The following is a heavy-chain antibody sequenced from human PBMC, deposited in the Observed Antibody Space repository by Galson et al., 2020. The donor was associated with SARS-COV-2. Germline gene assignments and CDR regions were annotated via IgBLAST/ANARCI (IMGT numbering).Heavy chain of an antibody. CDR1: GYSFTSYW. J-gene: IGHJ4*02. CDR3: ARHSPYGSGSPKYYFDY. Sequence: GESLKISCKGSGYSFTSYWIGWVRQMPGKGLEWMGIIYPCDSDTRYSPSFQGQVTISADKSISTAFLQWSSLKASDYAMYYCARHSPYGSGSPKYYFDYWGQGTLVTVSS. V-gene: IGHV5-51*01. D-gene: IGHD3-10*01. CDR2: IYPCDSDT.